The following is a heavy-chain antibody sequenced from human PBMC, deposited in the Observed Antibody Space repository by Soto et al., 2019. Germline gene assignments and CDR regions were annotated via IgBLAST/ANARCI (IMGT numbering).Heavy chain of an antibody. CDR2: ISPGSRYP. D-gene: IGHD2-15*01. V-gene: IGHV3-11*06. J-gene: IGHJ3*01. CDR1: GFTFGDSY. Sequence: SLRLSCAGSGFTFGDSYMSWIRQAPWKGLEWLSYISPGSRYPAYADSVKGRFTISRDNAKRSLYLQMMSLTAEDTAIYYCVRGGGGGLFQPWGQGTMVNVS. CDR3: VRGGGGGLFQP.